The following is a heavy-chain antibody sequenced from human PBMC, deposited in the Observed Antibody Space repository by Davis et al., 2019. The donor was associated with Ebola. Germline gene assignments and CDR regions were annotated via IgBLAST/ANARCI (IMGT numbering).Heavy chain of an antibody. D-gene: IGHD1-26*01. CDR2: INGYNGNT. Sequence: ASVKVSCKASGYTFISYGISWVRQAPGQGLEWMGWINGYNGNTNYAQKLQGRVTMTTDSSTSTAYMELRGLTYDDTAVYFCARARGRWDVGGYLLGHWGQGTLVTVSS. J-gene: IGHJ4*02. CDR1: GYTFISYG. CDR3: ARARGRWDVGGYLLGH. V-gene: IGHV1-18*01.